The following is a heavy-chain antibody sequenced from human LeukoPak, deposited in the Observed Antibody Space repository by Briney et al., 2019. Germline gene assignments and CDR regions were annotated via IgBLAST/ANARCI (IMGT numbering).Heavy chain of an antibody. Sequence: TGGSLRLSCAASGFTFSSYAMSWVRQAPGKGLEWVANIKQEGNEKNYLDSVKGRFTISRDNARNSLYLQMNRLRADDTAVYYCARDGGGPLDWGQGTLVTVSS. CDR2: IKQEGNEK. V-gene: IGHV3-7*01. CDR3: ARDGGGPLD. J-gene: IGHJ4*02. CDR1: GFTFSSYA. D-gene: IGHD3-10*01.